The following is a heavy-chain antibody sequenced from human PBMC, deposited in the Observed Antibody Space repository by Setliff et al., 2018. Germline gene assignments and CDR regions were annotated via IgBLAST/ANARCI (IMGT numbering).Heavy chain of an antibody. CDR2: IRSDGSNK. CDR3: AKPRPGWPAGFDS. V-gene: IGHV3-30*02. Sequence: QSGGSLRLSCAASGFTFSTYGMHWVRQAPGKGLEWVAYIRSDGSNKYYTDLVKGRFSITRDNSKNTLYLQMSSLRPEDTALYYCAKPRPGWPAGFDSWGQGTLVTVSS. CDR1: GFTFSTYG. J-gene: IGHJ4*02. D-gene: IGHD6-19*01.